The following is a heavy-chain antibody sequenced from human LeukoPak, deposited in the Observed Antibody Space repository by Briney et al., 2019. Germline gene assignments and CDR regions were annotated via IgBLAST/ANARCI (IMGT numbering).Heavy chain of an antibody. J-gene: IGHJ4*02. V-gene: IGHV3-74*01. CDR1: GFTFSSYG. Sequence: GGSLRPSCAASGFTFSSYGMHWVRQAPGKRLVWVSRINSDGSSTSYADSVKGRFTISRDNAKDTLYLQMNSLRAEDTAVYYCARSPPYNWNYGNYFDYWGQGTLVTVSS. CDR2: INSDGSST. CDR3: ARSPPYNWNYGNYFDY. D-gene: IGHD1-7*01.